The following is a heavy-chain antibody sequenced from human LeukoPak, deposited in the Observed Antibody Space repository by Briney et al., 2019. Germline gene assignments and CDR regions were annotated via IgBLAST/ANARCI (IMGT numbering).Heavy chain of an antibody. V-gene: IGHV3-23*01. CDR1: GFTFSSNA. J-gene: IGHJ4*02. CDR3: AKDLYGDYGLGY. CDR2: ISDSGGRT. D-gene: IGHD4-17*01. Sequence: GGSLRLSCAASGFTFSSNAMNWVRQAPGKGLEWVSSISDSGGRTYYADSVRGRFTISRDNSKNTLYLQMNSLRAEDTAVYYCAKDLYGDYGLGYWGQGTLVAVSS.